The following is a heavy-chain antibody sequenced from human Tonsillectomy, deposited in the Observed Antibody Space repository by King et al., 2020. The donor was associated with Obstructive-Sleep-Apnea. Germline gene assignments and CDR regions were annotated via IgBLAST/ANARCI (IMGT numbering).Heavy chain of an antibody. CDR2: ISYDGSNK. D-gene: IGHD2-2*01. J-gene: IGHJ5*02. CDR3: ARDGPVVVPAAMPGFNWFDP. Sequence: VQLVESGGGVVQPGRSLRLSCAASGFTFSTYAMYWVRQAPGKGLEWVAVISYDGSNKYYADSVKGRFTISRDNSKNTLYLQMNSLRAEDTAVYYCARDGPVVVPAAMPGFNWFDPWGQGTLVSVSS. V-gene: IGHV3-30-3*01. CDR1: GFTFSTYA.